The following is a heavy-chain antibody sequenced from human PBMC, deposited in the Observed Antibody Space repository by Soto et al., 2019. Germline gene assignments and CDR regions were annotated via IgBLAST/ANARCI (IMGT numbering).Heavy chain of an antibody. V-gene: IGHV3-30*18. CDR3: AKDQGIAASHGID. CDR2: ISSHGSDK. Sequence: QVQLVESGGGVVQPGTSLRLSCAASGFTFNNYGMHWVRQAPGTGLEWVAAISSHGSDKYHADSVKGRLTISRDNSKNTLYLQMHSLRAEDTAVYYCAKDQGIAASHGIDWGQGTMVTVSS. J-gene: IGHJ3*01. CDR1: GFTFNNYG. D-gene: IGHD6-13*01.